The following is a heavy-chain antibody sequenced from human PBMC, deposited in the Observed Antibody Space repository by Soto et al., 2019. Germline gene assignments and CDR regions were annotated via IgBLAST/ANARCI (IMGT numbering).Heavy chain of an antibody. J-gene: IGHJ4*01. D-gene: IGHD3-22*01. CDR3: ARLGGYYQAFDS. CDR2: MFDSGST. CDR1: GGSISTYY. V-gene: IGHV4-59*08. Sequence: SETLSLTCTVSGGSISTYYWSWLRQPPGKGLEWIGHMFDSGSTNYNPSLKSRVTISVDTSKNQLSLDLRSVTAADTAVYYCARLGGYYQAFDSWGHGALVTVS.